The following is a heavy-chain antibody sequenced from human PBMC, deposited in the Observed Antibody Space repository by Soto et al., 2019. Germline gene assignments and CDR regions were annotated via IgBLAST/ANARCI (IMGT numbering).Heavy chain of an antibody. Sequence: SETLSLTCTVSGGSISSYYWSWIRQPPGKGLEWIGYIYYSGSTNYNPSLKSRVTISVDTSKNQFSLKLSSVTAADTAVYYCARRAEYYDILTGYYRNWFDPWGQGTLVTVSS. V-gene: IGHV4-59*08. D-gene: IGHD3-9*01. CDR2: IYYSGST. CDR3: ARRAEYYDILTGYYRNWFDP. CDR1: GGSISSYY. J-gene: IGHJ5*02.